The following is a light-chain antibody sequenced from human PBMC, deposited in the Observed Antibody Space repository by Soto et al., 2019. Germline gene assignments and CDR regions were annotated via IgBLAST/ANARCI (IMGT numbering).Light chain of an antibody. CDR1: ESIDNW. J-gene: IGKJ1*01. CDR2: AAS. CDR3: QQYHTDWT. V-gene: IGKV1-5*01. Sequence: DIKITQSPSTLSASVGDTVSITCRASESIDNWLAWYQQKPGKAPKLLIFAASTLVRGVPSRFSGRGSGTEFTLTISSLQADDYATFYCQQYHTDWTFCQGTKVDVK.